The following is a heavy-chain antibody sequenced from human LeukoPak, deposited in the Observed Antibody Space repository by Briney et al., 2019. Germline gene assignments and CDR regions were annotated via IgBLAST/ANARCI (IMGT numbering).Heavy chain of an antibody. J-gene: IGHJ4*02. CDR1: GGSFSGYY. V-gene: IGHV4-34*01. CDR3: ARGRGSSSWYRY. CDR2: INHSGST. Sequence: PSETLSLTCAVYGGSFSGYYWSWIRQPPGKGLEWIGEINHSGSTNYNPSLKSRVTKSVDTSKNQFPLKLSSVTAADTAVYYCARGRGSSSWYRYWGQGTLVTVSS. D-gene: IGHD6-13*01.